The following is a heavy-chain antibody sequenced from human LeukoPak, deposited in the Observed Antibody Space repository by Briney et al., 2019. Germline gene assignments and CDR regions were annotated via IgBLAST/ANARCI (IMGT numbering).Heavy chain of an antibody. CDR3: ARGDFCSSSNCYLRPMDV. J-gene: IGHJ6*03. D-gene: IGHD2-2*01. CDR2: VSYSGST. CDR1: GGSIDNNY. V-gene: IGHV4-4*07. Sequence: PSETLSLTCSVSGGSIDNNYWNWIRQPAGKGLEWIGRVSYSGSTTYNPSLKSRVTMSVDTAKNQFSLRLKSVTAADTAVYYCARGDFCSSSNCYLRPMDVWGKGTTVTVSS.